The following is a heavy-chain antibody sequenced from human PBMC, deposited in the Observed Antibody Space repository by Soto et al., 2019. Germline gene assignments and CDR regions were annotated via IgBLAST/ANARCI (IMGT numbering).Heavy chain of an antibody. CDR2: IKQDGSEK. V-gene: IGHV3-7*01. Sequence: SGVPLRLSWAASGVTCISYWMSWVRQTPGKGLEWVANIKQDGSEKYYVDSVKGRFTISRDNANNSLYLQMNSLRAEDTAVYYCARVPSRSCSGVSCDPGWFAHWRQGTLVTVSS. CDR1: GVTCISYW. D-gene: IGHD2-15*01. CDR3: ARVPSRSCSGVSCDPGWFAH. J-gene: IGHJ4*02.